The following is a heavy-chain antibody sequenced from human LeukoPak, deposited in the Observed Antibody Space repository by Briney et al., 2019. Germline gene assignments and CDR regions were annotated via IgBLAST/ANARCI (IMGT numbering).Heavy chain of an antibody. CDR3: ARDLLSTAGYFDY. CDR1: GGSISSGGYF. J-gene: IGHJ4*02. V-gene: IGHV4-61*08. D-gene: IGHD6-19*01. Sequence: SETLSLTCTVSGGSISSGGYFWSWIRQHPGKGLEWIGYIYYSGSTNYNPPLKSRVTISADTSKNQFSLNLSSVTAADTAVYYCARDLLSTAGYFDYWGQGTLVTVSS. CDR2: IYYSGST.